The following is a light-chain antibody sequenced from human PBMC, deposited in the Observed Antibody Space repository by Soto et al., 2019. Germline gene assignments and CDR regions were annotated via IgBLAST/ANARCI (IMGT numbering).Light chain of an antibody. V-gene: IGKV3-11*01. Sequence: EIVLTQSPATLSLSLGETATLSCRASQSVGSYFAWYQQKPGQAPRLLIYDASTRATGIPARFSGSGSGTDFTLNISRLEAEDLAVYYCQQRTNSPPVTFGGGTKVEIK. J-gene: IGKJ4*01. CDR3: QQRTNSPPVT. CDR2: DAS. CDR1: QSVGSY.